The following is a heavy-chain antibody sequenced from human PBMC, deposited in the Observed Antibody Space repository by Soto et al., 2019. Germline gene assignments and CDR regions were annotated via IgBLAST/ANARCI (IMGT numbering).Heavy chain of an antibody. CDR3: ARDAQQLVLGWFDP. V-gene: IGHV1-69*13. Sequence: SVKVSCKASGGTFSSYAISWVRQAPGQGLEWMGGIIPIFGTANYAQKFQGRVTITADESTSTAYMELSSLRSEDTAVYYCARDAQQLVLGWFDPWGQGTLVTVSS. CDR1: GGTFSSYA. J-gene: IGHJ5*02. CDR2: IIPIFGTA. D-gene: IGHD6-13*01.